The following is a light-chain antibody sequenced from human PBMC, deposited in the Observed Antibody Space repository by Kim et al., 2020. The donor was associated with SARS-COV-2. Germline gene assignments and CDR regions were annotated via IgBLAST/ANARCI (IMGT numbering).Light chain of an antibody. Sequence: EIVLTQSPATLSLSPGERATLSCRASQSVSSYLAWYQQKPGQAPRLLIYDASNRATGIPARFSGSGSGTDFTLTISSLEPEDFAVYYCHQRRNSCTFGQGTRLEIK. V-gene: IGKV3-11*01. CDR3: HQRRNSCT. CDR2: DAS. J-gene: IGKJ5*01. CDR1: QSVSSY.